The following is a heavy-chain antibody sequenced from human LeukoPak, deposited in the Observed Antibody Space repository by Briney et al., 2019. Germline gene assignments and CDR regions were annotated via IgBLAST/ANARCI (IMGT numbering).Heavy chain of an antibody. D-gene: IGHD3-10*01. J-gene: IGHJ6*03. CDR2: IKEDGSEK. CDR1: GFTFSSYS. CDR3: TRDYYRRKWFGEKIRGYDYYYMDV. Sequence: GGSLRLSCAASGFTFSSYSMHWVRQAPGKGLEWVANIKEDGSEKYYVDSVKGRFTISRHNAKNSLYLQMNSQNAEDTDVYYCTRDYYRRKWFGEKIRGYDYYYMDVWGKGTTVTISS. V-gene: IGHV3-7*01.